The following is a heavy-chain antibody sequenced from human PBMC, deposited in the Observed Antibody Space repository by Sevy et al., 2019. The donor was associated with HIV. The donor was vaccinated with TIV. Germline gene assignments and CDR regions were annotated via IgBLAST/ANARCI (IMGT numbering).Heavy chain of an antibody. V-gene: IGHV1-46*03. CDR1: GYTFTSYY. D-gene: IGHD6-19*01. CDR2: INPSGGST. CDR3: ASGSSGWYECDY. Sequence: ASVKVSCKGSGYTFTSYYMHWVRQAPGQGLEWMGIINPSGGSTSYAQKFQGRVTMTRDTSTSTVYMELSSLRSEDTAVYYCASGSSGWYECDYWGQGTLVTVSS. J-gene: IGHJ4*02.